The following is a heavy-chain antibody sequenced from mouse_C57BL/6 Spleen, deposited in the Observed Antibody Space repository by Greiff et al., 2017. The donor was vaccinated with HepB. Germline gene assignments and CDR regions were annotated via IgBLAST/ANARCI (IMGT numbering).Heavy chain of an antibody. CDR2: INYDGSST. CDR3: ARDPSSYYAMDY. CDR1: GFTFSDYY. J-gene: IGHJ4*01. Sequence: DVQLVESEGGLVQPGSSMKLSCTASGFTFSDYYMAWVRQVPEKGLEWVANINYDGSSTYYLDSLKSRFIISRDNAKNILYLQMSSLKSEDTATYYCARDPSSYYAMDYWGQGTSVTVSS. V-gene: IGHV5-16*01.